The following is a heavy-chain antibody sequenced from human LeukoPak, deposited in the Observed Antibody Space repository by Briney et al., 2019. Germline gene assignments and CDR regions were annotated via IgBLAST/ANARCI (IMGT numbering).Heavy chain of an antibody. CDR1: GYTFSGNW. D-gene: IGHD2-2*01. J-gene: IGHJ5*02. CDR2: INPNDGMT. CDR3: ARDHSNSRTWRFDP. Sequence: ASVKVSCKASGYTFSGNWIHWVRQAPGQGLEWMGIINPNDGMTSYAQRFQSRVTLTRDMSTSSVYMELSSLTSDDTAVYYCARDHSNSRTWRFDPWGQGTLVTVSS. V-gene: IGHV1-46*01.